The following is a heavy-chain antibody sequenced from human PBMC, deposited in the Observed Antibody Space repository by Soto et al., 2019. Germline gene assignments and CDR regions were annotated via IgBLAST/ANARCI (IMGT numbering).Heavy chain of an antibody. CDR1: GGSVSSGSYY. D-gene: IGHD4-17*01. CDR3: ARDVSPVTPPSGYYGMDV. Sequence: QVQLQESGPGLVKPSETLSLTCTVSGGSVSSGSYYWSWIRQPPGKGLEWIGYIYYSGSTNYNPSLKSRVTISVDTSKNQFSLKLSSVTAADTAVYYCARDVSPVTPPSGYYGMDVWGQGTTVTVSS. V-gene: IGHV4-61*01. CDR2: IYYSGST. J-gene: IGHJ6*02.